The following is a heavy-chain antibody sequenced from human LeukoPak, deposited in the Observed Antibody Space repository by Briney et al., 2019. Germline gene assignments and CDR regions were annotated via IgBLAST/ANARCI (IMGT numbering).Heavy chain of an antibody. CDR2: ISWNSGSI. D-gene: IGHD3-22*01. J-gene: IGHJ4*02. V-gene: IGHV3-9*01. Sequence: GRSLRLSCAASGFTFDDYAMHWVRQAPGKGLEWVSGISWNSGSIGYADSVKGRFTISRDNAKNSLYLQMNSLRAEDTALYYCAKLRGSGYYHYFDYWGQGTLVTVSS. CDR1: GFTFDDYA. CDR3: AKLRGSGYYHYFDY.